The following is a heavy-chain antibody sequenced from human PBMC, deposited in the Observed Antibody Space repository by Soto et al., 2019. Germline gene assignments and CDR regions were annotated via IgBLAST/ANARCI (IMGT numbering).Heavy chain of an antibody. CDR1: GFTFISYA. D-gene: IGHD3-10*01. J-gene: IGHJ2*01. CDR3: ARKVPGSTTRPDYWYFDL. Sequence: EGQLLESGGGLVQPGGSLRLSCAASGFTFISYAMNWVRQAPGKGLQWVSAISGGGDATFYADSVKGRFTISRDNSRKTVTLQMNSLGADDTAVYYCARKVPGSTTRPDYWYFDLWGRGTLVTVSS. V-gene: IGHV3-23*01. CDR2: ISGGGDAT.